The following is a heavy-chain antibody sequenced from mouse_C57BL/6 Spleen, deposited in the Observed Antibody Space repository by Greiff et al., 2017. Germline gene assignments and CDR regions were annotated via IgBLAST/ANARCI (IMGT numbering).Heavy chain of an antibody. CDR3: ARFITTGTGGYMDV. Sequence: QVQLQQPGAELVRPGSSVKLSCKASGYTFTSYWMHWVKQRPIHGLEWIGNIDPSDSETHYNQKFKDKATFTVDKSSSTAYMQLSSLTSEDSAVYYCARFITTGTGGYMDVWGTGTTVTVSS. J-gene: IGHJ1*03. V-gene: IGHV1-52*01. CDR2: IDPSDSET. D-gene: IGHD1-1*01. CDR1: GYTFTSYW.